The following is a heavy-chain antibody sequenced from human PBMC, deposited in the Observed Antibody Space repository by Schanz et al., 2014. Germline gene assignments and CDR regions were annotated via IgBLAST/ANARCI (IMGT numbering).Heavy chain of an antibody. Sequence: EVQLVESGGGLVQPGGSLRLSCAASGFTFSSYSMNWVRQAPGKGLEWVSYISSSSSTRYYADSVKGRFTISRDNAKNSLFLQMNSLRAEDTAVYYCVRDSFFAFDYWVQGTLVTVSS. CDR1: GFTFSSYS. CDR2: ISSSSSTR. CDR3: VRDSFFAFDY. J-gene: IGHJ4*02. V-gene: IGHV3-48*01. D-gene: IGHD3-3*01.